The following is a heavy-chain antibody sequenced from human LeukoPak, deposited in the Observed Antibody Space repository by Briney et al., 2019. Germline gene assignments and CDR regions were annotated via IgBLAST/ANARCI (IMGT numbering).Heavy chain of an antibody. CDR1: GGSITNGGYY. D-gene: IGHD3-10*01. CDR2: IYTTGST. J-gene: IGHJ3*02. Sequence: PSETLSLTCTVSGGSITNGGYYWSWIRQPAGKGLEWIGRIYTTGSTNYNPSLKSRVTISLDTSKNQFSLKLSSVTAADTAVYYCARQLMVRGVIIIIKGPDAFDIWGQGTMVTVSS. V-gene: IGHV4-61*02. CDR3: ARQLMVRGVIIIIKGPDAFDI.